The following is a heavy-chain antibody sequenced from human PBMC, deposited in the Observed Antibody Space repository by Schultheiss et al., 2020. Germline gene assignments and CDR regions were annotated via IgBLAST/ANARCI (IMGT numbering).Heavy chain of an antibody. CDR3: ARWTTVVTRPWFDY. J-gene: IGHJ4*02. V-gene: IGHV4-34*01. CDR1: GGSFSGYY. CDR2: INHSGST. Sequence: SETLSLTCAVYGGSFSGYYWSWIRQPPGKGLEWIGEINHSGSTNYNPSLKSRVTISVDTSKNQFSLKLSSVTAADTAVYYCARWTTVVTRPWFDYWGQGTLVTGSS. D-gene: IGHD4-23*01.